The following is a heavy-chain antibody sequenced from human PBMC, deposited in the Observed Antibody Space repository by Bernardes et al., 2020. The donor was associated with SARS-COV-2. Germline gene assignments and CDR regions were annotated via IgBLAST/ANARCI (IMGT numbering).Heavy chain of an antibody. CDR3: AKDVIGGRDSFYGMDV. V-gene: IGHV3-21*01. Sequence: GGSLRLFCAASGFTFTIYSMNWVRQAPGKGLEWVSSISSGSNYIYYADSVKGRFTISRDNAKNSLYLQMNSLRAEDTAVYYCAKDVIGGRDSFYGMDVWGQGTTVTVSS. D-gene: IGHD3-16*01. CDR2: ISSGSNYI. J-gene: IGHJ6*02. CDR1: GFTFTIYS.